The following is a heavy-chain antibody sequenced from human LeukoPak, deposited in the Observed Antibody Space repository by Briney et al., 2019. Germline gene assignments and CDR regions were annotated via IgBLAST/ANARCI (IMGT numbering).Heavy chain of an antibody. CDR2: IYPGDSDT. CDR1: GYRFTDYW. D-gene: IGHD1-7*01. Sequence: GESLKISCKGSGYRFTDYWIGWVRQIPGKGLEWMGIIYPGDSDTRYSPSFQGQVTISADKSINTAHLQWSSLKASDTAMYYCARGAAGTTPDYYYFGLDVWGQGITVRVSS. CDR3: ARGAAGTTPDYYYFGLDV. V-gene: IGHV5-51*01. J-gene: IGHJ6*02.